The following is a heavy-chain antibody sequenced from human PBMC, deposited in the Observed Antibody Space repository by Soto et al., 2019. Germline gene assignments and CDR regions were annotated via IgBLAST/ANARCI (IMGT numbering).Heavy chain of an antibody. V-gene: IGHV3-23*01. J-gene: IGHJ3*01. CDR2: IDVGGGSA. Sequence: EVQLLESGGGLVQPGGSLRLSCAASGFTFRSYDMSWVRQAPGKGLEWVSGIDVGGGSAYYADSVKGRFTIYRDNSKNTLHLQLNSLRSEDTAIYYCAKEDDAWTNGHFNVWCQGTVVTVSS. CDR3: AKEDDAWTNGHFNV. D-gene: IGHD3-3*01. CDR1: GFTFRSYD.